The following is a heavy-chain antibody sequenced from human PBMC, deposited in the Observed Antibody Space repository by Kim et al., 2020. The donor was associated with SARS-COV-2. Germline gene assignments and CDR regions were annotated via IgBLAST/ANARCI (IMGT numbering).Heavy chain of an antibody. Sequence: GGSLRLSCAASGFTFSSYAMHWVRQAPGKGLEWVAVISYDGSNKYYADSVKGRFTISRDNSKNTLYLQMNSLRAEDTAVYYCARDRITIFGVEHPSFWY. CDR1: GFTFSSYA. CDR3: ARDRITIFGVEHPSFWY. V-gene: IGHV3-30*04. CDR2: ISYDGSNK. D-gene: IGHD3-3*01. J-gene: IGHJ2*01.